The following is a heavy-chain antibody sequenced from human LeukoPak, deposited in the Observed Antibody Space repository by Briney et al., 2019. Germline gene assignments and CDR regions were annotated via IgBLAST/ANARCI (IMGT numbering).Heavy chain of an antibody. CDR2: IKQDGSEK. CDR3: ARDRGAVAGKADY. CDR1: GFTFSSYC. V-gene: IGHV3-7*01. J-gene: IGHJ4*02. Sequence: GGSLRLSCAASGFTFSSYCMSWVRQAPGKGLEWVANIKQDGSEKYYVDSVKGRFTISRDNAKNSLYLQMNSLRAEDTAVYYCARDRGAVAGKADYWGQGTLVTVSS. D-gene: IGHD6-19*01.